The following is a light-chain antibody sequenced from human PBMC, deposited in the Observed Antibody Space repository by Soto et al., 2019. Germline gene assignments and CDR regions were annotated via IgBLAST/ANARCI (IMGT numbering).Light chain of an antibody. CDR1: QNIFYSSNNKNY. CDR3: QQYYSTPQT. Sequence: DIGMTQSTDALAVSLGERATINCKSSQNIFYSSNNKNYLAWYQQKPGQPPKLLIYWASTRESGVPDRFSGSGSGTDFTLTISSLQAEDVAVYYCQQYYSTPQTFGQGTKVDIK. CDR2: WAS. J-gene: IGKJ1*01. V-gene: IGKV4-1*01.